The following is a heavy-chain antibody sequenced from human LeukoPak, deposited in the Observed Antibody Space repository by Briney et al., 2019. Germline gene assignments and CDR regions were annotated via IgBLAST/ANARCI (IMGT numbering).Heavy chain of an antibody. V-gene: IGHV3-33*01. CDR1: GFTLSSYG. CDR2: IWYDGSNK. CDR3: ARVKRCSSTSCYLRLYYYGMDV. Sequence: PGGSLRLSCAASGFTLSSYGMHWVRQAPGKGLEWVAVIWYDGSNKYYADSVKGRFTISRDNSKNTLYLQMNSLRAEDTAVYYCARVKRCSSTSCYLRLYYYGMDVWGQGTTVTVSS. J-gene: IGHJ6*02. D-gene: IGHD2-2*01.